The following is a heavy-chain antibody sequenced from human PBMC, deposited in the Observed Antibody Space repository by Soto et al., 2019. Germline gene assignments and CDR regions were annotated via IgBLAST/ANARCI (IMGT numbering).Heavy chain of an antibody. CDR1: GYILTNYG. J-gene: IGHJ4*02. Sequence: QVKLVQSGAEVRKPGASVNVSCKTSGYILTNYGVAWVRQAPAQGLELVAWISDYNGYPKYTQKCQGRVTVTTETSTRTGYMELRNLKSDDTAVYYCARASAGALYDVWGQGTLVTVSS. D-gene: IGHD3-22*01. CDR2: ISDYNGYP. CDR3: ARASAGALYDV. V-gene: IGHV1-18*01.